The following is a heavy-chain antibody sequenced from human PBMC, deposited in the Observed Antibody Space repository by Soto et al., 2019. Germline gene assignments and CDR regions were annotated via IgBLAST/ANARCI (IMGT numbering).Heavy chain of an antibody. J-gene: IGHJ5*02. CDR2: ISSNSAYI. Sequence: GGSLRLSCAASGFTFRSFTMNWVRQAPGQGLEWVSTISSNSAYIYYTDALRGRFTISRDNAKNALHLQMNSLRAEDTTVYYCTRDASRDSSARGWFDPWGPGTLVTVSS. D-gene: IGHD6-13*01. CDR1: GFTFRSFT. V-gene: IGHV3-21*01. CDR3: TRDASRDSSARGWFDP.